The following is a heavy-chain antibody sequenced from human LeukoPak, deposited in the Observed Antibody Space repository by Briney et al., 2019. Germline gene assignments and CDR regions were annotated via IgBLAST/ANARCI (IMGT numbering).Heavy chain of an antibody. CDR3: ARLSNMDV. V-gene: IGHV4-39*01. J-gene: IGHJ6*03. CDR1: GGSISSSSYY. CDR2: IYYSGST. Sequence: SETLSLTCTVPGGSISSSSYYWGWIRQPPGKGLEWIGSIYYSGSTYYNPSLKSRVTISVDTSKNQFSLKLSSVTAADTAVYYCARLSNMDVWGKGTTVTVSS.